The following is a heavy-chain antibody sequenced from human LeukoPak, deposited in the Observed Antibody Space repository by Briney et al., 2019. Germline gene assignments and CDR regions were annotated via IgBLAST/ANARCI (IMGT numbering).Heavy chain of an antibody. CDR3: ARSMNSGYPYYFDY. D-gene: IGHD3-22*01. CDR1: GYTFTNYW. V-gene: IGHV5-51*01. J-gene: IGHJ4*02. Sequence: GESLKISCLGSGYTFTNYWIGWVRQMPGKGLGWMGIIYAGDSDTRYSPSFQGQVTISADKSINTASLQWSSLKASDTAMYYCARSMNSGYPYYFDYWGQGTLVTVSS. CDR2: IYAGDSDT.